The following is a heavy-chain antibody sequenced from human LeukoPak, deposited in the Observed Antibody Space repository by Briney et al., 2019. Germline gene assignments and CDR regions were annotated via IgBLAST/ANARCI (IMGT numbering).Heavy chain of an antibody. V-gene: IGHV4-59*01. Sequence: PSETLSLTCTVSGGSISSYYWHWIRQPPGKGLEWIGYIYYSGSTNYNPSLKSRGTISVDTSKNQFSLKLSSVTAADTAVYYCARAMIVGDDAFDIWGQGTMVTVSS. CDR3: ARAMIVGDDAFDI. CDR2: IYYSGST. J-gene: IGHJ3*02. CDR1: GGSISSYY. D-gene: IGHD3-22*01.